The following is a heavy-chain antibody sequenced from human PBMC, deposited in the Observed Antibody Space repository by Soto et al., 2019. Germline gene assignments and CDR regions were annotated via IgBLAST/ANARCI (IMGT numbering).Heavy chain of an antibody. V-gene: IGHV3-23*01. J-gene: IGHJ4*02. D-gene: IGHD6-19*01. Sequence: GGSLRLSCAASGFTFSSYAMSWVRQAPGKGLEWVSAISGSGGSTYYADSVKGRFTISRDNSKNTLYLQMSSLRAEDTAVYYCAKDRIAVAGTELGYWGQGNLVTFSS. CDR2: ISGSGGST. CDR3: AKDRIAVAGTELGY. CDR1: GFTFSSYA.